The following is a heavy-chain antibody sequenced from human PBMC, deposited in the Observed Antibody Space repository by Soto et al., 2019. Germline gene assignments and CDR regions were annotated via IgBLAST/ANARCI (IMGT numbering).Heavy chain of an antibody. D-gene: IGHD4-17*01. CDR3: ATGMTTAVIFDY. Sequence: QVQLQESGPGLVKPSQTLSLTCTVSGGSISSGDYYWIWLRQHPGKGREWIGYIYDSGGTYYNPSLKSRVTISTDTSKNQFSLKLSSVTAADTAVYYCATGMTTAVIFDYWGQGALVTVSS. CDR2: IYDSGGT. J-gene: IGHJ4*02. V-gene: IGHV4-31*03. CDR1: GGSISSGDYY.